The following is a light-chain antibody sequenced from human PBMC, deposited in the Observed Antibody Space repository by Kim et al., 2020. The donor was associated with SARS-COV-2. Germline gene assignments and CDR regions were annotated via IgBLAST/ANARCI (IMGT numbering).Light chain of an antibody. CDR3: QSYDSSDWV. Sequence: GKTLTISCTRSSGNIASNYVQWYQQRPGSAPTPVIHEDNLRPSGVPDRFSGSIDSSSNSASLTISGLRPEDEADYYCQSYDSSDWVFGGGTKVTVL. CDR1: SGNIASNY. CDR2: EDN. V-gene: IGLV6-57*03. J-gene: IGLJ3*02.